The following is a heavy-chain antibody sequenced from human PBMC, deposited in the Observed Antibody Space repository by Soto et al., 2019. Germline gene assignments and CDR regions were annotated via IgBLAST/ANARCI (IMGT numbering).Heavy chain of an antibody. D-gene: IGHD6-6*01. V-gene: IGHV4-30-4*01. Sequence: QVQLQESGPGLVKPSQTLSLTCTVSGGSISSGDYYWSWIRQPPGKGLEWIGYIYYSGSTYYNPSLKSRVTISVDTSKNQCSLTLSSVTAADTAVYYCARDGSSIAAATQGFDAFDIWGQGTMVTVSS. CDR2: IYYSGST. J-gene: IGHJ3*02. CDR1: GGSISSGDYY. CDR3: ARDGSSIAAATQGFDAFDI.